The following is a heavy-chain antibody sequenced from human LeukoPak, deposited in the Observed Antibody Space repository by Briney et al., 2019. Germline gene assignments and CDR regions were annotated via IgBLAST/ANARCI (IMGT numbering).Heavy chain of an antibody. CDR3: AKDRQIDRYCSGGSCYSTDY. V-gene: IGHV3-23*01. CDR2: ISGSGGST. CDR1: GFTFSSYA. J-gene: IGHJ4*02. D-gene: IGHD2-15*01. Sequence: PGGSLRLPCAASGFTFSSYAMSWVRQAPGKGLEWVSAISGSGGSTYYADSVKGRFTISRDNSKNTLYLQMNSLRAEDTAVYYCAKDRQIDRYCSGGSCYSTDYWGQGTLVTVSS.